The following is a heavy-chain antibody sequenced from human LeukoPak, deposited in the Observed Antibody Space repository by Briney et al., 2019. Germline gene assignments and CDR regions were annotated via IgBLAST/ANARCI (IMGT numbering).Heavy chain of an antibody. D-gene: IGHD5-18*01. CDR3: ARGIDTGPEFYYYYYMDV. J-gene: IGHJ6*03. Sequence: SETLSLTCTVSGGSSSSYYWSWLRQPPGKGLEWIGYIYYSGSTNYNPSLKSRVTISVDTSKNQFSLKLSSVTAADTAVYYCARGIDTGPEFYYYYYMDVWGKGTTVTVSS. CDR2: IYYSGST. V-gene: IGHV4-59*01. CDR1: GGSSSSYY.